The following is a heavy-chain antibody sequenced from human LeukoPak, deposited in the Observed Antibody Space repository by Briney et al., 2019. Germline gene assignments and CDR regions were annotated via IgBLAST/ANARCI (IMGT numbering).Heavy chain of an antibody. V-gene: IGHV5-51*01. CDR2: IYAGDSQT. J-gene: IGHJ4*02. CDR3: ARHGGTYAYDY. Sequence: GASLQISCKGSGSIFTDYWIAWVLQLPGKGLEWVGIIYAGDSQTRYSPSFQGQVTISADMSINTAYLQWSSLKASDTAMYYCARHGGTYAYDYWGQGTLVTVSS. D-gene: IGHD5-12*01. CDR1: GSIFTDYW.